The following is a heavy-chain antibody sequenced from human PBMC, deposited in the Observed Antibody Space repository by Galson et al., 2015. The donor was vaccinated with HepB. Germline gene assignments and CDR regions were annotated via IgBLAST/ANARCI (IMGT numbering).Heavy chain of an antibody. V-gene: IGHV3-33*06. Sequence: SLRLSCAASGFTFRSFGMHWVRQAPGKGLEWLAVIWYDGSKKYYTDSVKGRFTISKDTSKNTLYLQMDSLRVEDTAVYYCAKEALPDYGGVTGFHFWGQGPLVTVSS. CDR1: GFTFRSFG. J-gene: IGHJ4*02. CDR3: AKEALPDYGGVTGFHF. D-gene: IGHD4-23*01. CDR2: IWYDGSKK.